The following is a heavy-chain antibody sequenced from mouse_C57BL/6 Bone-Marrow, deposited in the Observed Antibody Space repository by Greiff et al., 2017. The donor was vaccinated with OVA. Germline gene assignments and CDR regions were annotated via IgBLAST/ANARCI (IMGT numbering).Heavy chain of an antibody. Sequence: VQLQQSGAELVKPGASVKLSCKASGYTFTEYTIHWVKQRSGQGLEWIGWFYPGSGSIKYNEKFKDKATLTADKSSSTVYMELSRLTSEDSAVYFCARHEDSLYGNSYYYAMDYWGQGTSVTVSS. CDR2: FYPGSGSI. CDR3: ARHEDSLYGNSYYYAMDY. D-gene: IGHD2-1*01. V-gene: IGHV1-62-2*01. CDR1: GYTFTEYT. J-gene: IGHJ4*01.